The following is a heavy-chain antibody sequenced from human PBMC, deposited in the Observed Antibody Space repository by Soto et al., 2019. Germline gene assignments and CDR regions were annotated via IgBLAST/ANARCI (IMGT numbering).Heavy chain of an antibody. Sequence: EVQLLESGGGLVQPGGSLRLSCAASGFTFSSYAMRWVRQAPGKGLEWVSAISGSGGSTYYADSVKGRFTISRDNSKNTLYLQMNSLRAEDTAVYYCSKDLSKTVTTGADYWGQGTLVTVSS. J-gene: IGHJ4*02. D-gene: IGHD4-17*01. CDR3: SKDLSKTVTTGADY. CDR2: ISGSGGST. V-gene: IGHV3-23*01. CDR1: GFTFSSYA.